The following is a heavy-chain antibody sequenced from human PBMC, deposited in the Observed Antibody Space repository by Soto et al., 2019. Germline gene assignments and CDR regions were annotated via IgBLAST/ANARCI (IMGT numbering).Heavy chain of an antibody. CDR1: GYTFTSYG. Sequence: ASVKVSCKASGYTFTSYGISWVRQAPGQGLEWMGWISAYNGNTNYAQKLQGRVTMTTDTSTSTAYMELRSLRSDDTAVYYCARTAYDILTGYPPEAYYFDYWGQGTLVTVSS. CDR3: ARTAYDILTGYPPEAYYFDY. J-gene: IGHJ4*02. CDR2: ISAYNGNT. D-gene: IGHD3-9*01. V-gene: IGHV1-18*01.